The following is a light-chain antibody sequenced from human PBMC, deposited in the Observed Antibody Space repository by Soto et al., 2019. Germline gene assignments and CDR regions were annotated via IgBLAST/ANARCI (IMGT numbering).Light chain of an antibody. CDR3: SSYTTTNTYV. CDR1: SSDVGGYNY. V-gene: IGLV2-14*01. CDR2: EVS. J-gene: IGLJ1*01. Sequence: QSALTQPASVSGSPGQSITISCTETSSDVGGYNYVSWYQQHPGKAPKLMIYEVSNRPSGVSYRFSGSKSGNTASLTISGLQAEDEADYYCSSYTTTNTYVFGTGTKLTVL.